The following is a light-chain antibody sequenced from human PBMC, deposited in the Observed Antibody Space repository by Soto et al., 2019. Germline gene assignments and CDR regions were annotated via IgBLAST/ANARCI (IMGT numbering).Light chain of an antibody. CDR1: SSDVGTYNL. CDR2: EVN. V-gene: IGLV2-23*02. CDR3: CSYAGSSTLV. Sequence: QAVLTHPGSVSESPGHSITISCTGTSSDVGTYNLVSWYQHHPGKAPKLMIYEVNNRPSGVSNRFSGSKSGNTASLTISGLQAEDQADHYCCSYAGSSTLVFGGGTQLTVL. J-gene: IGLJ2*01.